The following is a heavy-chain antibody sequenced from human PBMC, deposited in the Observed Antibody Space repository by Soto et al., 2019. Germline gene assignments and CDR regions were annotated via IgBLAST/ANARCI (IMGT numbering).Heavy chain of an antibody. CDR3: AREVYHDYYYYYGIDV. V-gene: IGHV1-2*02. CDR1: GYTFTGYY. Sequence: GASVKVSCKASGYTFTGYYMHWVRQAPGQGLEWMGWINPNSGGTNYAQKFQGRVTMTRDTSISTAYMELSRLRSDDTAVYYFAREVYHDYYYYYGIDVLRERTTLPVYS. CDR2: INPNSGGT. D-gene: IGHD2-2*02. J-gene: IGHJ6*01.